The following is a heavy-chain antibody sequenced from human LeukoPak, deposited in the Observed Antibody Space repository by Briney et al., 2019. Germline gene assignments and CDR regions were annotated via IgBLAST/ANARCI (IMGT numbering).Heavy chain of an antibody. CDR1: GGSFSGYY. V-gene: IGHV4-34*01. CDR3: ASRGGVVVPAATLPKNWFDP. D-gene: IGHD2-2*01. J-gene: IGHJ5*02. CDR2: INHSGST. Sequence: PSETLSLTCAVYGGSFSGYYWSWTRQPPGKGLEWIGEINHSGSTNYNPSLKSRVTISVDTSKNQFSLKLSSVTAADTAVYYCASRGGVVVPAATLPKNWFDPWGQGTLVTVSS.